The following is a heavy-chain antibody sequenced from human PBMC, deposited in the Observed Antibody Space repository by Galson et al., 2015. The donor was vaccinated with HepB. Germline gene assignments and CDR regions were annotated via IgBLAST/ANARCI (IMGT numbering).Heavy chain of an antibody. J-gene: IGHJ6*02. CDR3: AREKYTSSWYPRYYGMDV. D-gene: IGHD6-13*01. V-gene: IGHV3-33*01. CDR1: GFTFSSSG. CDR2: IWFDGYNK. Sequence: SLRLSCAASGFTFSSSGMHWVRQAPGKGLEWVAFIWFDGYNKYYADSLKGRFTISKDNSKNTLYLQMNSLRAEDTAVYYCAREKYTSSWYPRYYGMDVWGQGTTVTVSS.